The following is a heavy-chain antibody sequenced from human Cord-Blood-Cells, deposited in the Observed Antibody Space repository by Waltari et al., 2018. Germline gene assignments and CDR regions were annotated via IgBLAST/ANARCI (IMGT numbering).Heavy chain of an antibody. CDR3: ARVSIAAAGTTFDY. Sequence: QVQLVASGVGVVQPGRSVRLSCAGYGFTFSRCAIHWVRQLPGKGLEWVAVISYDGSNKYYADSVKGRFTISRDNSKNTLYLQMNSLRAEDTAVYYCARVSIAAAGTTFDYWGQGTLVTVSS. CDR2: ISYDGSNK. J-gene: IGHJ4*02. D-gene: IGHD6-13*01. CDR1: GFTFSRCA. V-gene: IGHV3-30-3*01.